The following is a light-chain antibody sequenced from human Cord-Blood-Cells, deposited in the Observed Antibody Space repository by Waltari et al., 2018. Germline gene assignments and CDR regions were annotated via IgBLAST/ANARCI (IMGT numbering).Light chain of an antibody. V-gene: IGLV2-11*01. CDR2: DVS. J-gene: IGLJ1*01. CDR1: SSDVGGYNY. Sequence: QSALTQPRSVSGSPGQSVTISCTGTSSDVGGYNYVSWYQQHPGKATKLMIYDVSKRPSGVPDRFSGSKSGNTASLTISGLQAEDEADYYCCSYAGSYTYGFGTGTKVTVL. CDR3: CSYAGSYTYG.